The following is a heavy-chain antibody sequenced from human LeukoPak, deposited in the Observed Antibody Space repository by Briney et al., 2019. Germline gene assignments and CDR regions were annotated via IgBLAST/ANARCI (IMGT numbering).Heavy chain of an antibody. Sequence: SETLSLTCTVSGGSISSSSYYWGWIRQPPGKGLEWIGSIYYSGSTYYNPSLKSRVTISVDTSKNQFSLKLSSVTAADTAVYYCARAGEGYYYDSSGYYYGYWGQGTLVTVSS. CDR1: GGSISSSSYY. J-gene: IGHJ4*02. CDR3: ARAGEGYYYDSSGYYYGY. CDR2: IYYSGST. D-gene: IGHD3-22*01. V-gene: IGHV4-39*07.